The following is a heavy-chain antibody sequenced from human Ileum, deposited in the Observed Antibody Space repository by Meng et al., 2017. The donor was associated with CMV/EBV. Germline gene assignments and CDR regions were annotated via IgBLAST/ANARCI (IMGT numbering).Heavy chain of an antibody. CDR2: ITTTSSYI. V-gene: IGHV3-21*01. Sequence: VQLLESGGGLVQPGGSLRLYCAASGFTFSGYSMNWVRQAPGKGLECVSSITTTSSYIFYSDSVKCRFTISRDNAKDSLYLQMNSLRPDDTALYYCARGQLGSPDYWGQGTLVNVSS. J-gene: IGHJ4*02. CDR1: GFTFSGYS. D-gene: IGHD1-1*01. CDR3: ARGQLGSPDY.